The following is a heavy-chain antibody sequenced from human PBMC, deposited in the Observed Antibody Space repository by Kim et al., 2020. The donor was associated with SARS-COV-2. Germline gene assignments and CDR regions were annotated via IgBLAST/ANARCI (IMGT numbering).Heavy chain of an antibody. J-gene: IGHJ6*02. V-gene: IGHV4-34*01. CDR3: ARGLLIPWDV. Sequence: SETLSLTCAVYGGSFSGYYWSWIRQPPGKGLEWIGEINHSGSTNYNPSLKSRVTISVDTSKNQFSLKLSSVTAADTAVYYCARGLLIPWDVWGQGTTVTVSS. CDR1: GGSFSGYY. D-gene: IGHD3-10*01. CDR2: INHSGST.